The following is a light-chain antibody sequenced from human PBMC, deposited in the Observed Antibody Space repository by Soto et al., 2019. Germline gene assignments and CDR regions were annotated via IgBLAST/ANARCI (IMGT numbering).Light chain of an antibody. CDR1: QSVLYSSNNKNY. CDR3: QQYYSTPPT. V-gene: IGKV4-1*01. Sequence: DIVMTQSPDSLPVSLGERATINCKSSQSVLYSSNNKNYLAWYQQKPGQPPKLLIYWASTRESGAPDRFSGSGSGTDFTLTISSLQAEDVTVYYCQQYYSTPPTFGQGTKLEIK. J-gene: IGKJ2*01. CDR2: WAS.